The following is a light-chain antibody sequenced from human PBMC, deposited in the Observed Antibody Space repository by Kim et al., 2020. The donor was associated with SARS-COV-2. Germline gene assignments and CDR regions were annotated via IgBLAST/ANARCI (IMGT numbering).Light chain of an antibody. CDR2: GKN. CDR3: NSRDSSGNPV. CDR1: SLRTYY. V-gene: IGLV3-19*01. J-gene: IGLJ3*02. Sequence: SSELTQDPAVSVALGQTVRITCQGDSLRTYYAIWYQQKPGQAPVLVIYGKNNRPSGIPDRFSGSSSGNIASLTITGAQAEDEADYYCNSRDSSGNPVFGGGTKLTVL.